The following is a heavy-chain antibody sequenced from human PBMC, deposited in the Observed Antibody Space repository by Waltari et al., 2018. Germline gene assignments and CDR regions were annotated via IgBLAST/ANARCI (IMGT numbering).Heavy chain of an antibody. CDR2: IFTSGST. D-gene: IGHD3-9*01. Sequence: QVQLQESGPGLVRPSQTLSLTCTVSGGSISSGSVYCPWLRQPAGKGLEWVGHIFTSGSTKYNPSLKSRVSVSLDTSENQFSLRLSSVTAADTAVYYCARDEARYYDIMTGGGYYGLDVWGQGTTVTVSS. CDR3: ARDEARYYDIMTGGGYYGLDV. V-gene: IGHV4-61*02. J-gene: IGHJ6*02. CDR1: GGSISSGSVY.